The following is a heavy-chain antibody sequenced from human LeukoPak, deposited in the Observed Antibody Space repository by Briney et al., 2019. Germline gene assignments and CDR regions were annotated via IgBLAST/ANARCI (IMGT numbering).Heavy chain of an antibody. V-gene: IGHV3-23*01. Sequence: GGSLRLSCAASGFTFSSYAMSWVRQAPGKGLEWVSAISGSGGSTYYADSVKGRFTISRDNSKNTLYLQMNSLRAEDTAVYYCADIVVVPALLYEYFQHWGQGTLVTVSS. CDR3: ADIVVVPALLYEYFQH. CDR1: GFTFSSYA. D-gene: IGHD2-2*01. CDR2: ISGSGGST. J-gene: IGHJ1*01.